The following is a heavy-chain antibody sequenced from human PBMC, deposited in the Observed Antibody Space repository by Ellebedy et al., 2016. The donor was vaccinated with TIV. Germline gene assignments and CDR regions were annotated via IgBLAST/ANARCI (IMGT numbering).Heavy chain of an antibody. CDR3: ARRSITMIVVVIDY. D-gene: IGHD3-22*01. J-gene: IGHJ4*02. CDR1: GGSFSGYY. CDR2: INHSGST. Sequence: GSLRLSXAVYGGSFSGYYWSWIRQPPGKGLEWIGEINHSGSTNYNPSLKSRVTISVDTSKNQFSLKLSSVTAADTAVYYCARRSITMIVVVIDYWGQGTLVTVSS. V-gene: IGHV4-34*01.